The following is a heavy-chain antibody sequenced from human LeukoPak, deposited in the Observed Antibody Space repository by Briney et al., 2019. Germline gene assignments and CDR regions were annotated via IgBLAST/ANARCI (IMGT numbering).Heavy chain of an antibody. CDR1: GYTFTSYG. D-gene: IGHD1-1*01. Sequence: GESLKISCKASGYTFTSYGISWVRQAPGQGLEWMGWISAYNGNTNYAQKLQGRVTMTTDTSTSTAYMELRSPRSDDTAVYYCAKTTGTTLFDYWGQGTLVTVSS. CDR2: ISAYNGNT. J-gene: IGHJ4*02. CDR3: AKTTGTTLFDY. V-gene: IGHV1-18*01.